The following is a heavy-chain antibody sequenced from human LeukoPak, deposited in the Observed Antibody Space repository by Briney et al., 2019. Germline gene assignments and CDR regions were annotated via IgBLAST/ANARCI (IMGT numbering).Heavy chain of an antibody. V-gene: IGHV4-30-4*01. CDR2: IYYSGST. CDR3: ARNPDSWYEVWFDP. CDR1: GGSISSGDYY. J-gene: IGHJ5*02. Sequence: PSETLSLTCTVSGGSISSGDYYWSWIRQPPGKGLEWIGYIYYSGSTYYNPSLKSRVTISVDTSKNQFSLKLSSVTAADTAVYCCARNPDSWYEVWFDPWGQGTLVTVSS. D-gene: IGHD6-13*01.